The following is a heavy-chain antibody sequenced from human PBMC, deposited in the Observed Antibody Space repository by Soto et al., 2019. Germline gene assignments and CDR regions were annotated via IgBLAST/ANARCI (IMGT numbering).Heavy chain of an antibody. J-gene: IGHJ4*02. V-gene: IGHV3-7*01. CDR1: GFTFSNYW. D-gene: IGHD4-17*01. Sequence: EVQLVESGGGLVQPGGPLRLSCAASGFTFSNYWMTWVRQAPGKGLQWVASINDAGSEKFYVDSVKGRFTISRDNAMNSLYLQMNSLRAEDTALYYCARVLTTVDGYWGQGTLVTVSS. CDR3: ARVLTTVDGY. CDR2: INDAGSEK.